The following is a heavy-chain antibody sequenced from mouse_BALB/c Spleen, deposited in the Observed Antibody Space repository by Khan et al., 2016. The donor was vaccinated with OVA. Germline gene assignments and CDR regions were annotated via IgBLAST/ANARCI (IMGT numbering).Heavy chain of an antibody. J-gene: IGHJ2*01. D-gene: IGHD1-1*01. Sequence: QVQLQQSGAELAKPGASVKMSCKASGYTFINYWILWVKQRPGQGLEWIGYINPSTGYTEYNQNFKDKATLTADKSSSHAYMQLSSLTSEDSAVYYGARRGLRWDFDYWGQGTTLTVSS. CDR1: GYTFINYW. CDR2: INPSTGYT. CDR3: ARRGLRWDFDY. V-gene: IGHV1-7*01.